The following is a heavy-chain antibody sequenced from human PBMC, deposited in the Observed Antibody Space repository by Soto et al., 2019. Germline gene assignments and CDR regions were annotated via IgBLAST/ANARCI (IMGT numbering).Heavy chain of an antibody. CDR2: INHSGST. V-gene: IGHV4-34*01. D-gene: IGHD2-15*01. J-gene: IGHJ4*02. Sequence: SETLSLTCAVYGGSFSGYYWSWIRQPPGKGLEWIGEINHSGSTNYNPSLKSRVTISVDKSKNQFSLKLSSVTAADTAVYYCASCSGGSCYFGGNFDYWGQGTLVTVSS. CDR1: GGSFSGYY. CDR3: ASCSGGSCYFGGNFDY.